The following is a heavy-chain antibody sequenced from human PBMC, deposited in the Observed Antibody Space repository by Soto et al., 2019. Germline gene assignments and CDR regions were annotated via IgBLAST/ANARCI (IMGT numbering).Heavy chain of an antibody. J-gene: IGHJ5*02. CDR3: AHSLYDYVWGTNCFDP. V-gene: IGHV2-5*02. CDR2: IYWDDDK. CDR1: GFSLSTSGVG. Sequence: QITLKESGPTLVKPTQTLTLTCTFSGFSLSTSGVGVGWIREPPGKALEWLALIYWDDDKHYSPSLKSRLTITKDTSKNQVVLTMTNMDPVDTATYYCAHSLYDYVWGTNCFDPWGQGTLVTVSS. D-gene: IGHD3-16*01.